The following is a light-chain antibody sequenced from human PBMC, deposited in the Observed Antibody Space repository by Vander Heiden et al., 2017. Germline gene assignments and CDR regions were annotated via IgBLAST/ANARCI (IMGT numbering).Light chain of an antibody. CDR1: QSISSY. J-gene: IGKJ2*01. V-gene: IGKV1-39*01. CDR2: AAS. Sequence: IEMTQSPSSLSASVVARVTITSRASQSISSYLNWYQQKPGKAPKLLIYAASSLQTGVPERFSGSGSGTDFTLTISSLQPEDFATYYCQQSYSTPDTFGQGTKLEIK. CDR3: QQSYSTPDT.